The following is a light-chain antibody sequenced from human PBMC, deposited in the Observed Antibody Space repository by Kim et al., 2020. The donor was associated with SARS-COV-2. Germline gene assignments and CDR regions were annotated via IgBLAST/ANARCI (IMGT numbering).Light chain of an antibody. V-gene: IGLV2-8*01. Sequence: GQSVTISGTGTSGDIGGYNFVAWYQQHPGKAPKVMIYEVNKRPSGVPDRFSGSKSGNTASLTVSGLQAEDEADYYCSSYAGRQNLVFGGGTQLTVL. J-gene: IGLJ2*01. CDR3: SSYAGRQNLV. CDR1: SGDIGGYNF. CDR2: EVN.